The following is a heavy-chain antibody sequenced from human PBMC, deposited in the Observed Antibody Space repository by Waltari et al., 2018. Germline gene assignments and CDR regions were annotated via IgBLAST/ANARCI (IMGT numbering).Heavy chain of an antibody. J-gene: IGHJ4*02. CDR2: ISWNSGII. CDR1: GFTFDDYA. Sequence: EVQLVESGGGLVQPGRSLRLSCAASGFTFDDYAMHWVRQAPGKGLEWVSGISWNSGIIGYADSVKGRFTISRDNAKNSLYLQMNSLRAEDTALYYCAKDRNGGSYGGVDYWGQGTLVTVSS. V-gene: IGHV3-9*01. D-gene: IGHD1-26*01. CDR3: AKDRNGGSYGGVDY.